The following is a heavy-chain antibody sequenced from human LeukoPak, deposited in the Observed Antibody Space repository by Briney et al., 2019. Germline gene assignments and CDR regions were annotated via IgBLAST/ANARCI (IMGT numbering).Heavy chain of an antibody. Sequence: PGRSLRLSCAASGFTFSSYAMHWVRQAPGKGLEWVAVISYDGSNKHYADSVKGRFTISRDNSKNTLYLQMNSLRAEDTAVYYCARDLNWNYIGYFDYWGQGTLVTVSS. V-gene: IGHV3-30*01. J-gene: IGHJ4*02. CDR1: GFTFSSYA. CDR3: ARDLNWNYIGYFDY. CDR2: ISYDGSNK. D-gene: IGHD1-7*01.